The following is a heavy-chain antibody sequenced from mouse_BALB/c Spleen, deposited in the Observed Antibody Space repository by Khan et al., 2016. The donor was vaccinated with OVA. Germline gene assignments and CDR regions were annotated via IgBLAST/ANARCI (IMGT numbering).Heavy chain of an antibody. CDR1: GYTFTSYW. V-gene: IGHV1S41*01. CDR2: IAPGSGSS. Sequence: DLVKPGASVKLSYKASGYTFTSYWINWIKQRPGQGLEWIGRIAPGSGSSYYNEMFKDKATLTIDTSSSTAYIQLSSLSSEDSAVYFCARSNYYGSGLYVMDYWGQGTSVTVSS. CDR3: ARSNYYGSGLYVMDY. J-gene: IGHJ4*01. D-gene: IGHD1-1*01.